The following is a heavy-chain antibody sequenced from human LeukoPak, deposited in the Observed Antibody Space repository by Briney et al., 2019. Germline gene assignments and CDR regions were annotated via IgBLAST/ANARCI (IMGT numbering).Heavy chain of an antibody. D-gene: IGHD6-13*01. CDR2: ISHSGST. V-gene: IGHV4-34*01. CDR1: GGSFSGYY. CDR3: ARARPSSWYRYYFDY. J-gene: IGHJ4*02. Sequence: SETLSLTCAVYGGSFSGYYWSWIRQPPGKGLEWIGEISHSGSTNYNPSLKSRVTISVDTSKNQFSLKLSSVTAADTAVYYCARARPSSWYRYYFDYWGQGTLVTVSS.